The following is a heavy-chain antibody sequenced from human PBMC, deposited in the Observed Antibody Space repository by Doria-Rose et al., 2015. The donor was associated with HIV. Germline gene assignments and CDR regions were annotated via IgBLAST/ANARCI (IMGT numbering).Heavy chain of an antibody. CDR3: ARVVYTWNGMDV. V-gene: IGHV3-23*01. CDR2: IGGNGALT. J-gene: IGHJ6*02. Sequence: MTWVRQAPGKGLEWVASIGGNGALTFYAGSVEGRFAISRDNSKNTLHLQMRILRAEDTALYYCARVVYTWNGMDVWGQGTTVTVS. D-gene: IGHD1-1*01.